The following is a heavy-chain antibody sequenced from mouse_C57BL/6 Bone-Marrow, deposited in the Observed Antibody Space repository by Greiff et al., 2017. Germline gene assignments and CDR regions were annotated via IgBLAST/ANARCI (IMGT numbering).Heavy chain of an antibody. J-gene: IGHJ3*01. Sequence: QVQLQQSGAELVMPGASVKLSCKASGYTFTSYWMHWVKQRPGQGLEWIGEIDPSDSYTNYNQKFKGKSTLTVDKSSSTAYMQLSSLTSEDSAVYYCARDYGPAWFAYWGQGTLVTVSA. CDR2: IDPSDSYT. V-gene: IGHV1-69*01. CDR1: GYTFTSYW. D-gene: IGHD2-4*01. CDR3: ARDYGPAWFAY.